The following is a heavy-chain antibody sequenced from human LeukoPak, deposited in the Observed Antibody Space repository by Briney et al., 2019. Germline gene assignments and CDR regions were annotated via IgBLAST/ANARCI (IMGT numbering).Heavy chain of an antibody. CDR3: ARARGYGSGSYSYTYYYYMDV. J-gene: IGHJ6*03. Sequence: GGSLRLSCAASGFSFDDYAMHWVRQAPGKGLEWVSGISWNSGSIDYADSVKGRVTISRDSAKNSLYLQMNSLRAEDTAVYYCARARGYGSGSYSYTYYYYMDVWGKGTTVTISS. V-gene: IGHV3-9*01. CDR2: ISWNSGSI. CDR1: GFSFDDYA. D-gene: IGHD3-10*01.